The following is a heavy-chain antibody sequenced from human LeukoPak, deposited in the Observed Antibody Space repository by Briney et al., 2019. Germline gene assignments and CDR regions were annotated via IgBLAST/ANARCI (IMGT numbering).Heavy chain of an antibody. D-gene: IGHD3-22*01. CDR1: GYTFTGYY. V-gene: IGHV1-2*02. CDR3: AREYYYDSSGPSDWFDP. J-gene: IGHJ5*02. CDR2: INPNSGGT. Sequence: ASVKVSCKASGYTFTGYYIHWLRQAPGHGLEWMGFINPNSGGTNYAQKFQGRVTMTRDTSISTAYMELSSLTSDDTAVYYCAREYYYDSSGPSDWFDPWGQGTLVTVSS.